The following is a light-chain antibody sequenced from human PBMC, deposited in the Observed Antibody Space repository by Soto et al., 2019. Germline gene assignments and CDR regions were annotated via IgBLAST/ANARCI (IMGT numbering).Light chain of an antibody. V-gene: IGKV3-15*01. J-gene: IGKJ4*01. CDR2: GAS. CDR1: QTVTRS. Sequence: EIVMTQSPATLSVSPGERATLSCRASQTVTRSLAWYQQKPGQAPSLLMYGASTRATGIPARFSGSGSGTEFTLTISSLQSDDLAVYYCQQYTDWPLTFGGGTKVQIK. CDR3: QQYTDWPLT.